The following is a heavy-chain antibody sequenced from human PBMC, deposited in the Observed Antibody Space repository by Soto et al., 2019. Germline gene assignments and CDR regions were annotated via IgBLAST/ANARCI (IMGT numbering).Heavy chain of an antibody. Sequence: EVQLLESGGGLVQSGGSLRLSCAASGFTFSSFAMNWVRQAPGKGLEWVSTISVSGDTTTYADSVKGRFTISRDKSMDTLYLQMNRLRAEDTALYFCAKDGVGWVTTVSYFDSWGQGTRVTVSS. CDR2: ISVSGDTT. CDR3: AKDGVGWVTTVSYFDS. J-gene: IGHJ4*02. V-gene: IGHV3-23*01. CDR1: GFTFSSFA. D-gene: IGHD4-4*01.